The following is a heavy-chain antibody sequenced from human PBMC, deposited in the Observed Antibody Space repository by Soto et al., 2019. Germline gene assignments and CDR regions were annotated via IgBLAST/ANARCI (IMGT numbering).Heavy chain of an antibody. Sequence: EGQLVESGGGLVQAGGSLRLTCEGFRLTFSPYWMTWVRQAPGKGLEWVASIKEDGSVKNYADSVKGRFTVSRDNVKSAMFLQMTSVRVDDTAVYFCARDVSSEYASILDVWGRGARVTVSS. CDR2: IKEDGSVK. D-gene: IGHD3-3*01. J-gene: IGHJ4*02. CDR1: RLTFSPYW. CDR3: ARDVSSEYASILDV. V-gene: IGHV3-7*03.